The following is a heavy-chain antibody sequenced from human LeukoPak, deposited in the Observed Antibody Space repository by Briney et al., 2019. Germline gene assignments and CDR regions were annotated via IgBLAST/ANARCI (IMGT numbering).Heavy chain of an antibody. Sequence: ASVKVSCKASGGTFSSYAISWVRQAPGQGLEWMGWMNPNNGNTGYAQKFQGRVTMTRNTSISTAYMELSSLRSEDTAVYYCARGLLRYFDWLLADAFDIWGQGTMVTVSS. CDR2: MNPNNGNT. V-gene: IGHV1-8*02. CDR3: ARGLLRYFDWLLADAFDI. J-gene: IGHJ3*02. D-gene: IGHD3-9*01. CDR1: GGTFSSYA.